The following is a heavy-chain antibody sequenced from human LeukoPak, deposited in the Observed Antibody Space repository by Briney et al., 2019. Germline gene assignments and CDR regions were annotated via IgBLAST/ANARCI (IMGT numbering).Heavy chain of an antibody. J-gene: IGHJ6*03. CDR3: AKGPGPRSGSYWAYYYMDV. D-gene: IGHD1-26*01. CDR2: IKADGSGK. Sequence: GGSLRLSCVASGFTFSSSWMTWVRQAPGMGLERVANIKADGSGKYYVDSVRGRFTISRDNAKNSLYLQMNSLRAEDTAVYYCAKGPGPRSGSYWAYYYMDVWGKGTTVTVSS. V-gene: IGHV3-7*01. CDR1: GFTFSSSW.